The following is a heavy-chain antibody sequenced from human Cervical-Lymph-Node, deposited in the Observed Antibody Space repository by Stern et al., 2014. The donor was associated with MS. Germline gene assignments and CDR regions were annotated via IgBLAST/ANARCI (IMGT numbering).Heavy chain of an antibody. CDR3: ARDRGIDDAFDL. V-gene: IGHV3-30*04. CDR2: ASYDGNK. D-gene: IGHD3-10*01. Sequence: QVQLVESGGGVVQPGRSLRPSVEASGLSFSTLLVPWVRQAPGKGQEWVAVASYDGNKYSADSVKGRFTVSRDNSKNALYLQMNSLRTEDTAVYYCARDRGIDDAFDLWGQGTMVTVSA. CDR1: GLSFSTLL. J-gene: IGHJ3*01.